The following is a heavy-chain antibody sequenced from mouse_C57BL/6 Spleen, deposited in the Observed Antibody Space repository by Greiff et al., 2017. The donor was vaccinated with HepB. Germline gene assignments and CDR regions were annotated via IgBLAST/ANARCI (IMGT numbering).Heavy chain of an antibody. CDR1: GYTFTRYT. V-gene: IGHV1-4*01. CDR2: IKPGSGYT. Sequence: QVQLQQSGAELARPGASVKMSCKASGYTFTRYTMHWIKQRPGQGLEWIGYIKPGSGYTENNQKFKDRATLTADKSSSTAYMHLSSLTSADSAVYYCARETPGVADFDYWGQGTTLTVSS. CDR3: ARETPGVADFDY. J-gene: IGHJ2*01.